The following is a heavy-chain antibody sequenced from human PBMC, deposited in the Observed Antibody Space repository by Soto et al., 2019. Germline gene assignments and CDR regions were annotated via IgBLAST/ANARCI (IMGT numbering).Heavy chain of an antibody. V-gene: IGHV4-30-4*01. J-gene: IGHJ4*02. D-gene: IGHD6-13*01. CDR1: GGSISSGDYY. CDR3: ARVGGRIAAAGLFDY. Sequence: SETLSLTCTVSGGSISSGDYYWSWIRQPPGKGLEWIGYIYYSGSTYYNPSLKSRVAISVDTSKNHFSLKLSSVTAADTAVYYCARVGGRIAAAGLFDYWGQGTLFTVSS. CDR2: IYYSGST.